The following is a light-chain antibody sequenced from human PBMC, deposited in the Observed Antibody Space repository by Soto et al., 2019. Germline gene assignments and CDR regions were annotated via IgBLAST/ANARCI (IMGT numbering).Light chain of an antibody. J-gene: IGKJ1*01. CDR3: QQRSNWPPEVT. CDR1: QSVSSY. CDR2: DAY. Sequence: EIVLTQSPATLSLSPGERATLSCRASQSVSSYLAWYQQKPGQAPRLLIYDAYNRATGIPARFSGSGSGTDFTLTISSLEPEDFAVYYCQQRSNWPPEVTCGQGTKVEIK. V-gene: IGKV3-11*01.